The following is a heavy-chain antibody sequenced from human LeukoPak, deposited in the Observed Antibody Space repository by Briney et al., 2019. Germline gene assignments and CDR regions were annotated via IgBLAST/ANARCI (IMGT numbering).Heavy chain of an antibody. V-gene: IGHV1-69*06. D-gene: IGHD1-14*01. CDR2: IIPIFGTA. Sequence: GASVKVSCKASGGTFSSYAISWVRQAPGQGLEWMGGIIPIFGTANYAQKFQGRVTITADKSTNTAYMELSSLRSEDTAVYYCARGPPDYYYYYYMDVWGKGTTVTVSS. CDR1: GGTFSSYA. J-gene: IGHJ6*03. CDR3: ARGPPDYYYYYYMDV.